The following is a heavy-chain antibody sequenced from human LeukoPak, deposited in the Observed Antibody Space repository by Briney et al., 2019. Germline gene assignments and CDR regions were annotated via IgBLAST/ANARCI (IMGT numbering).Heavy chain of an antibody. CDR1: GFTFSDHY. J-gene: IGHJ4*02. V-gene: IGHV4-39*01. Sequence: GSLRLSCAASGFTFSDHYMDWVRQPPGKGLEWIGSIYYSGSTYYNPSLKSRVTISVDTSKNQFSLKLSSVTAADTAVYYCARLRFDTAMVAVDYWGQGTLVTVSS. CDR3: ARLRFDTAMVAVDY. D-gene: IGHD5-18*01. CDR2: IYYSGST.